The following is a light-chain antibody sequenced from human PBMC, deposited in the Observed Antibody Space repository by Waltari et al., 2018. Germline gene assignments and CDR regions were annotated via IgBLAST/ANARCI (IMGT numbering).Light chain of an antibody. CDR1: QSVSSD. V-gene: IGKV3-15*01. Sequence: EMVMTQSPATLSVSPGERATLSCRASQSVSSDLAWYQQKSGQAPRLLIYAASTMAPGIPARFNGGGSGTEFTLTISSLQSGDSAVYYCQQYNNWPLTFGQGTKVEIK. J-gene: IGKJ1*01. CDR2: AAS. CDR3: QQYNNWPLT.